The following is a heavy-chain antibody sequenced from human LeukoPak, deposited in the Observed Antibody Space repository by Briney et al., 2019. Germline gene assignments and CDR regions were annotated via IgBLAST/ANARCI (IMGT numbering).Heavy chain of an antibody. CDR2: IKEDGSEK. J-gene: IGHJ4*02. CDR1: GFTFSTFW. CDR3: VRGGSNFDF. V-gene: IGHV3-7*04. Sequence: GGSLRLSCAPSGFTFSTFWMIWVRQAPGKGLEWVANIKEDGSEKYYVDSVKGRFTIARDNAKNSLYLQMNSLKAEDTAVYYCVRGGSNFDFWGQGTLVTVSS. D-gene: IGHD6-13*01.